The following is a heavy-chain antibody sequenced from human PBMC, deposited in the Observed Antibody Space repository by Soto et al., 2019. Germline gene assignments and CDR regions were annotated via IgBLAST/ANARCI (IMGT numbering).Heavy chain of an antibody. J-gene: IGHJ3*02. V-gene: IGHV3-33*01. CDR2: IWYDGSNK. Sequence: GGSLRLSCAASGFPFSSYGMHWVRQAPGKGLEWVAVIWYDGSNKYYADSVKGRFTISRDNSKNTLYLQMNSLRAEDTAVYYCARYGYYGGYSFDIWGQGTMVTVSS. CDR3: ARYGYYGGYSFDI. CDR1: GFPFSSYG. D-gene: IGHD4-17*01.